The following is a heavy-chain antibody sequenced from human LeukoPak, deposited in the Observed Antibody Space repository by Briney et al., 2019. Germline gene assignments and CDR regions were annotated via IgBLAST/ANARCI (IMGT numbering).Heavy chain of an antibody. Sequence: GASVKVSCKASGGTFSSYAISWVRRAPGQGLEWMGRIIPILGIANYAQKFQGRVTITADKSTSTAYMELSSLRSEDTAVYYCARASDYGDYVGSFDYWGQGTLVTVSS. CDR3: ARASDYGDYVGSFDY. J-gene: IGHJ4*02. D-gene: IGHD4-17*01. CDR2: IIPILGIA. CDR1: GGTFSSYA. V-gene: IGHV1-69*04.